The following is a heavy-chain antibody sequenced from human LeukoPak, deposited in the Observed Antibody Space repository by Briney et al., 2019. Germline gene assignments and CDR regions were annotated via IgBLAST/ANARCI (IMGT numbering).Heavy chain of an antibody. V-gene: IGHV4-61*01. CDR2: IYYSGST. D-gene: IGHD3-22*01. Sequence: PSETLSLTCTVSGVSVSSGSYYWSWIRQPPGKGLEWIGYIYYSGSTNYNPSLKSRVTISVDTSKNQFSLKLSSVTAADTAVYYCARTPHYYDSSGYYPMGQGTLVTVSS. CDR1: GVSVSSGSYY. CDR3: ARTPHYYDSSGYYP. J-gene: IGHJ5*02.